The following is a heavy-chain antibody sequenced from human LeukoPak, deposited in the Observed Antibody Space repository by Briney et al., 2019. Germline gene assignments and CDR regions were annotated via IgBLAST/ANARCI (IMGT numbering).Heavy chain of an antibody. CDR1: GGSFSGYY. J-gene: IGHJ5*02. D-gene: IGHD3-10*01. V-gene: IGHV4-34*01. CDR2: ITHTGST. CDR3: ARITAMVRGVRFDP. Sequence: SETLSPTCAVYGGSFSGYYWTWIRQSPWKGLEWIGEITHTGSTNYNPSLKSRVTISVDTSKNQFSLKMSSVTTADTAVYYCARITAMVRGVRFDPWGQGTLVTVSS.